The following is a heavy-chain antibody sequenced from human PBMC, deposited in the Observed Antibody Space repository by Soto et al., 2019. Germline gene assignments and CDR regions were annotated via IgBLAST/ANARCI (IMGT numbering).Heavy chain of an antibody. V-gene: IGHV3-30*03. CDR2: ISYDGSNK. Sequence: QVQLVESGGGVVQPGRSLRLSCAASGFTFSSYGMHWVRQAPGKGLEWVAVISYDGSNKYYADSVKGRFTISRDNSKNTLYLQINSLRAEDTAVYYCATVGHYGGRGYYYGMDVWGQGTTVTVSS. D-gene: IGHD4-17*01. CDR3: ATVGHYGGRGYYYGMDV. J-gene: IGHJ6*02. CDR1: GFTFSSYG.